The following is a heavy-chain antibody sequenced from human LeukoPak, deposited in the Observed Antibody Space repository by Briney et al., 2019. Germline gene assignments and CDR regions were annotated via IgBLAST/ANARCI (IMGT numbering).Heavy chain of an antibody. D-gene: IGHD2-15*01. CDR2: IIPIFGTA. CDR3: ARESVGPIDYYGMDV. V-gene: IGHV1-69*13. Sequence: SVKVSCEASGGTFSSYAISWVRQAPGQGLEWMGGIIPIFGTANYAQKFQGRVTITADESTSTAYMELSSLRSEDTAVYYCARESVGPIDYYGMDVWGQGTTVTVSS. CDR1: GGTFSSYA. J-gene: IGHJ6*02.